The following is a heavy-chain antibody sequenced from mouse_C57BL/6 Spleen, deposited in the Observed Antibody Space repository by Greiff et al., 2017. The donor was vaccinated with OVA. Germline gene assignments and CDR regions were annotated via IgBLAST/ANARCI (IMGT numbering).Heavy chain of an antibody. CDR1: GFNIKNTY. CDR3: AMNPYYYGSSYAMDY. V-gene: IGHV14-3*01. J-gene: IGHJ4*01. Sequence: EVKLVESVAELVRPGASVKLSCTASGFNIKNTYMHWVKQRPEQGLEWIGRIDPANGNTKYAPKFQGKATITADTSSNTAYLQLSSLTSEDTAIYYCAMNPYYYGSSYAMDYWGQGTSVTVSS. D-gene: IGHD1-1*01. CDR2: IDPANGNT.